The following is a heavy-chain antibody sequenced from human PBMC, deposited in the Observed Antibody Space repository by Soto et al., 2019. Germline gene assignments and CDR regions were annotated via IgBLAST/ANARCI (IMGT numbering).Heavy chain of an antibody. CDR3: AKDQGYSTSYYGYVDL. Sequence: EVQLVESGGGLVQPGRSLRLSCADSGFTFDDYAMHWVRQPPWKGLEWVSGVTWNSGIIGYSDSVKGRFTISRDNAKNSLYLQMNRLRPEDTALYYWAKDQGYSTSYYGYVDLWGRGTLGTVSS. D-gene: IGHD6-13*01. J-gene: IGHJ2*01. CDR2: VTWNSGII. V-gene: IGHV3-9*01. CDR1: GFTFDDYA.